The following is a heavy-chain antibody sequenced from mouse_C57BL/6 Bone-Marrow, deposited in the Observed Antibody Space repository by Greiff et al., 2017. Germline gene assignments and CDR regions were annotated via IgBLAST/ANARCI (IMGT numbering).Heavy chain of an antibody. Sequence: VQLQQSGAELVKPGASVKLSCKASGYTFTSYWMQWVKQRPGQGLEWIGEIDPPDSYTNNNQKFKGKATLPVDTSSSTAYMQLSSLTSEDSAVYYCAPYSNFFDYWGQGTTLTVSS. D-gene: IGHD2-5*01. J-gene: IGHJ2*01. CDR1: GYTFTSYW. CDR3: APYSNFFDY. V-gene: IGHV1-50*01. CDR2: IDPPDSYT.